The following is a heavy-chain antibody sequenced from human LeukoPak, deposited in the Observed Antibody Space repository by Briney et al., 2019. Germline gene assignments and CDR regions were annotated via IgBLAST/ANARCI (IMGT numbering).Heavy chain of an antibody. CDR3: ARVVVVRGVIPSSPMDY. V-gene: IGHV3-21*01. CDR2: ISSSRSFI. J-gene: IGHJ4*02. D-gene: IGHD3-10*01. CDR1: GFTFSSYS. Sequence: GGSLRLSCAASGFTFSSYSMNWVRQAPGKGLEWVSSISSSRSFIYYADSVKGRFTISRDNAKNSLYLQMNSLSAEDTAVYYCARVVVVRGVIPSSPMDYWGQGTLVTVSS.